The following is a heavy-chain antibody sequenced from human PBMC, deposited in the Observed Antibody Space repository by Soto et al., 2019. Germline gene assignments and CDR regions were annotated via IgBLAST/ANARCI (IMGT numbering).Heavy chain of an antibody. Sequence: GGSLRLSCAASGFTFTTYAMNWVRQAPGQGLEWVAMVSSDGTNKNYADSVKGRFTVSRDNSKNTLWLQMDSLRAEDTALYYCARDPDGGQWLFNYWGQGSLVTVSS. D-gene: IGHD6-19*01. CDR1: GFTFTTYA. J-gene: IGHJ4*02. V-gene: IGHV3-30*12. CDR2: VSSDGTNK. CDR3: ARDPDGGQWLFNY.